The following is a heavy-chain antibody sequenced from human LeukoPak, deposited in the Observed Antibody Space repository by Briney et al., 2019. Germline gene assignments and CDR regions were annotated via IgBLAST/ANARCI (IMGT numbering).Heavy chain of an antibody. CDR3: ARRDYYDSRGYFDY. CDR1: GGSISTLNW. J-gene: IGHJ4*02. Sequence: SGTLSLTCAVSGGSISTLNWWSWVRQPPGKGLEWIGEVYQSGSTNYNPSLKSRVTISVDKSKNHFSLKLTPVTAADTAVYYCARRDYYDSRGYFDYWGQGTLVTVSS. D-gene: IGHD3-22*01. CDR2: VYQSGST. V-gene: IGHV4-4*02.